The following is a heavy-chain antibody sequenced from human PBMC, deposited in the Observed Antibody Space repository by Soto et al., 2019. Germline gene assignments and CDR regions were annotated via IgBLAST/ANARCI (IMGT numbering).Heavy chain of an antibody. CDR1: GYTFTSYA. J-gene: IGHJ4*02. V-gene: IGHV1-3*01. Sequence: QVQLVQSGAEVKKPGASVKVSCKASGYTFTSYAMHWVRQAPGQRLEWMGWINAGNGNTKYSQKFQGRVTITRYTSASTAYMELSSLRSEDTAVYYCARGTGYYPPFDYWGQGTLVTVSS. CDR3: ARGTGYYPPFDY. D-gene: IGHD3-9*01. CDR2: INAGNGNT.